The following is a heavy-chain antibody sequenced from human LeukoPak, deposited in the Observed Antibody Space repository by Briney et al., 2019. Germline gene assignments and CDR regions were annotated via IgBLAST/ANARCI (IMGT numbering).Heavy chain of an antibody. Sequence: PGGSLRLSCAASGFTVSSNYMSWVRQAPGKGLKWVSVIYSGGSTYYADSVKGRFTISRDNSKNTLYLQMNSLRAEDTAVYYCARVDTAMDAFDIWGQGTMVTVSS. CDR2: IYSGGST. CDR1: GFTVSSNY. J-gene: IGHJ3*02. D-gene: IGHD5-18*01. V-gene: IGHV3-53*01. CDR3: ARVDTAMDAFDI.